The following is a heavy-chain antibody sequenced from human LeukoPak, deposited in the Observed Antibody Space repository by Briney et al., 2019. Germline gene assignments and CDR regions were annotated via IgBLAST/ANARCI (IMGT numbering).Heavy chain of an antibody. D-gene: IGHD2-2*01. V-gene: IGHV1-24*01. CDR1: GYTLTELS. J-gene: IGHJ4*02. CDR2: FDPEDGET. CDR3: ARASSVPAATGRGGYSYGPADY. Sequence: ASVKVSCKVSGYTLTELSMHWVRQAPGKGLEWMGGFDPEDGETIYAQKFQGRVTMTEDTSTDTAYMELSSLRSEDTAVYYCARASSVPAATGRGGYSYGPADYWGQGTLVTVSS.